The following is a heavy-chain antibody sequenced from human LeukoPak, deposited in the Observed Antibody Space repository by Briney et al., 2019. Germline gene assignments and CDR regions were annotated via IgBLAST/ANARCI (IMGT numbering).Heavy chain of an antibody. CDR1: GYRFTCYY. CDR3: ASLGQPTVTTISYGMDV. V-gene: IGHV1-2*02. J-gene: IGHJ6*02. Sequence: ASVKVSCKTSGYRFTCYYIHWVRQAPGQGLEWMGWINPSSGGTEYAQKFQGRVTMTGDTSISTAHMELSSLRSEDTAVYYCASLGQPTVTTISYGMDVWGQGTTVTVSS. D-gene: IGHD4-17*01. CDR2: INPSSGGT.